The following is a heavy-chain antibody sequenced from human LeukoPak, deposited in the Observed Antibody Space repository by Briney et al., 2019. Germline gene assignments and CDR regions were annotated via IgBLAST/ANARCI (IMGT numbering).Heavy chain of an antibody. CDR2: IYYSGST. CDR3: ARRSSRGTRMYAFDI. V-gene: IGHV4-59*08. D-gene: IGHD2-2*01. Sequence: SETLSLTCTVSGGSISSYYWSWIRQPPGKGLEWIGYIYYSGSTNYNPSLKSRVTISVDTSKNQFSLKLSSVTAADAAVYYCARRSSRGTRMYAFDIWGQGTMVTVSS. CDR1: GGSISSYY. J-gene: IGHJ3*02.